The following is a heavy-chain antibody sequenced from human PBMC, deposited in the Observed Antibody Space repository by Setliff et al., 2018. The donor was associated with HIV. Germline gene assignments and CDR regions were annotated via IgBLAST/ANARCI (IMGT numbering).Heavy chain of an antibody. CDR2: INHSGKT. Sequence: SETLSLTCAVYGGSFSGYYWTWIRQPPGKGLEWIGDINHSGKTNYNRSLKSRATISLDTSKNQFSLRLTSVTAADTAVYYCARGARLLAGYSDRWDYYYMGVWGKGTTVTVSS. V-gene: IGHV4-34*01. J-gene: IGHJ6*03. CDR1: GGSFSGYY. CDR3: ARGARLLAGYSDRWDYYYMGV. D-gene: IGHD6-13*01.